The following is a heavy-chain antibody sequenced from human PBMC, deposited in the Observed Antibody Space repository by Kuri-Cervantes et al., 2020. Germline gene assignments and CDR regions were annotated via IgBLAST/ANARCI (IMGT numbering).Heavy chain of an antibody. V-gene: IGHV3-11*04. Sequence: GGSLRLSCAASGFTFSDYYMSWIRQAPGKGLEWVSYISSSGSTIYYADSVKGRFTISRDNAKNSLYLQMNSLRAEDTAVYYCAKDPTVSSDYYYYMDVWGKGTTVTVSS. D-gene: IGHD4-17*01. CDR2: ISSSGSTI. J-gene: IGHJ6*03. CDR3: AKDPTVSSDYYYYMDV. CDR1: GFTFSDYY.